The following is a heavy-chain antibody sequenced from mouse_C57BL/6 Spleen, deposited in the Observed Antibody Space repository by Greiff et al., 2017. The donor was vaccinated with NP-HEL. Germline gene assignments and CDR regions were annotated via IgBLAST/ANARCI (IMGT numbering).Heavy chain of an antibody. Sequence: VQLQQSGAELVKPGASVKMSCKASGYTFTSYWITWVKQRPGQGLEWIGDIYPGSGSTNYNEKFKSKATLTVDTSSSTAYMQLSSLTSEDSAVYYCARRTVVGGYFDYWGQGTTLTVSS. D-gene: IGHD1-1*01. J-gene: IGHJ2*01. CDR3: ARRTVVGGYFDY. V-gene: IGHV1-55*01. CDR1: GYTFTSYW. CDR2: IYPGSGST.